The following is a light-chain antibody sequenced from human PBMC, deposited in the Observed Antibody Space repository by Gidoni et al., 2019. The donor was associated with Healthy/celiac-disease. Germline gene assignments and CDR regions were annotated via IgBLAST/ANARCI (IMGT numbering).Light chain of an antibody. V-gene: IGKV1-5*01. CDR1: QSISSW. CDR3: QXXXSXXXT. Sequence: MTQSPSTLSASVGDRVTITCRASQSISSWLAWYQQKPGKAPKLLIYDASSLESGVPSRFXXSGXXTEFTLTIXXXQPXDFAXXYCQXXXSXXXTFGQGTKVEIK. CDR2: DAS. J-gene: IGKJ1*01.